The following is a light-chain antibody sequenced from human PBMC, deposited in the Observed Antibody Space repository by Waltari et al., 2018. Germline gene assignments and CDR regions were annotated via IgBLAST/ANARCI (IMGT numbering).Light chain of an antibody. V-gene: IGLV2-14*01. CDR1: SADIGSFKY. J-gene: IGLJ3*02. CDR3: SAYTPTTTKRM. Sequence: QSALTQPASVSGSPGQSITISCTGTSADIGSFKYVSWYQHHPGNAPKLMIFEVSDRPSGISNRFSGSKSGNTASLTISGLQAEDEADYYCSAYTPTTTKRMFGGGTRLTVL. CDR2: EVS.